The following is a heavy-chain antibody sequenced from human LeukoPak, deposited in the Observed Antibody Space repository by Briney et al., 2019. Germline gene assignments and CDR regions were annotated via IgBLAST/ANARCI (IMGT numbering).Heavy chain of an antibody. CDR3: ARSCGTVDR. CDR1: GFTFSSCW. J-gene: IGHJ3*01. Sequence: PGGSLRLSCAASGFTFSSCWMHWVRQAPGKGLMWVSRINPDGSSTNYADSVEGRFTISRDNAKNTLYLQMNSLRAEDTAVYYCARSCGTVDRWGQGTMVTVSS. D-gene: IGHD2-8*02. CDR2: INPDGSST. V-gene: IGHV3-74*01.